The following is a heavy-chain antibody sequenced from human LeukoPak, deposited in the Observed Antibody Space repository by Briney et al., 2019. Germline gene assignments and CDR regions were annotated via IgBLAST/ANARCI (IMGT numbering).Heavy chain of an antibody. D-gene: IGHD3-3*01. CDR2: ISGSGGST. J-gene: IGHJ3*02. CDR1: GFTFSSYA. V-gene: IGHV3-23*01. Sequence: GGSLRLSCAASGFTFSSYAMHWVRQAPGKGLEWVSAISGSGGSTYYADSVKGRFTISRDNSKNTLYLQMNSLRAEDTAVYYCAKDHRIRFLEWSTSGRVAFDIWGQGTMVTVSS. CDR3: AKDHRIRFLEWSTSGRVAFDI.